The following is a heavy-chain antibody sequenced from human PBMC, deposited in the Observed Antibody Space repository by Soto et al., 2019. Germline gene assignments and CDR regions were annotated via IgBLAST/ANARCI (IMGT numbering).Heavy chain of an antibody. Sequence: PGGPLRLSCAASGFTFTNAWMSWVRQAPRKELDWVGRVKRKTNGGTTDYAAPVKDRFNISRDDSKNTLYLQMNNLKTDDTAVYYCATCYGSGTDCQEDYLAFWGQGTPVTVSS. CDR1: GFTFTNAW. V-gene: IGHV3-15*01. J-gene: IGHJ4*02. D-gene: IGHD3-10*01. CDR2: VKRKTNGGTT. CDR3: ATCYGSGTDCQEDYLAF.